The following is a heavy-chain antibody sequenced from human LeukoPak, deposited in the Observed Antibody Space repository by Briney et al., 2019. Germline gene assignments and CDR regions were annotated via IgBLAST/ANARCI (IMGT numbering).Heavy chain of an antibody. Sequence: SETLSLTCAVYGGSFSDYYWSWIRQPPGKGLEWIGEINHSGSTNYNPSFKSRVTISVDTSKNQFSLKLSSVTAADTAVYYCARHIKDTAASDFWGQGTLVTVSS. CDR3: ARHIKDTAASDF. CDR1: GGSFSDYY. J-gene: IGHJ4*02. CDR2: INHSGST. D-gene: IGHD5-18*01. V-gene: IGHV4-34*01.